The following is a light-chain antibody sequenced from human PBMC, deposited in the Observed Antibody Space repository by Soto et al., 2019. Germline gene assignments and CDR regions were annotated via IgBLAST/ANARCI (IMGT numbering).Light chain of an antibody. J-gene: IGKJ3*01. CDR2: GAS. V-gene: IGKV1-12*01. CDR1: RNISSW. CDR3: QQGHSFPFT. Sequence: DIQTTQSPSYVSASVGDKVTVTCRASRNISSWLAWYQVRPGKAPNLLIYGASTLQNGAPSRFSGSGSGTDFTLTVINLQPEDFATYYCQQGHSFPFTFGPGTKVDI.